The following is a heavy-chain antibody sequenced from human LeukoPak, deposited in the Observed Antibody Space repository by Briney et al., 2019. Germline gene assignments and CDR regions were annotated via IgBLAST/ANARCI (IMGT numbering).Heavy chain of an antibody. CDR1: GYTFTSYG. J-gene: IGHJ5*02. Sequence: GASVKVSCKASGYTFTSYGINWVRQAPGQGLEWMGWISAYNKRNYAQKFQGRVTMTTGTSTSTAYMELRNLRSDDTAVYYCARVSAPPDYGDYVSENWFDPWGQGTLVTVSS. V-gene: IGHV1-18*01. D-gene: IGHD4-17*01. CDR3: ARVSAPPDYGDYVSENWFDP. CDR2: ISAYNKR.